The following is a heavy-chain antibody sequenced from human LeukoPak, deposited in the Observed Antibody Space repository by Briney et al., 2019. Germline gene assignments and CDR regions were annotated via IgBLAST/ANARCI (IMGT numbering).Heavy chain of an antibody. V-gene: IGHV1-69*13. CDR2: IIPIFGTA. D-gene: IGHD3-10*01. J-gene: IGHJ6*02. Sequence: GASVKVSCKASGGTFSSYAISWVRQAPGQGLEWMGGIIPIFGTANYAQKFQGRVTITADESTSTAYMELSSLRSEDMAVYYCARGPYGLSYYYGMEVGGQGTTVTVAS. CDR3: ARGPYGLSYYYGMEV. CDR1: GGTFSSYA.